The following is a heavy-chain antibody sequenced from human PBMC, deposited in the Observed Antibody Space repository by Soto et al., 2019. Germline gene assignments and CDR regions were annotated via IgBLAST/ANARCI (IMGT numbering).Heavy chain of an antibody. D-gene: IGHD3-22*01. CDR3: ARGVYDSHGYSYP. J-gene: IGHJ5*02. V-gene: IGHV3-48*03. CDR1: GFTFANYA. CDR2: ISSSGVRT. Sequence: GVSLILSCGTSGFTFANYAMVWVRQSPGKGLEWVSGISSSGVRTYYADSVKGRFTISRDNPKNSLYLQMNSLRAEDTAVYYCARGVYDSHGYSYPWGQGTLVTVSS.